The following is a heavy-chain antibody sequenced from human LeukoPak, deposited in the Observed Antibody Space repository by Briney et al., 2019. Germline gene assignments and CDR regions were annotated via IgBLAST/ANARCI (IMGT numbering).Heavy chain of an antibody. V-gene: IGHV3-30*02. CDR1: GFTFSSYG. D-gene: IGHD5-12*01. Sequence: GGSLRLSCAASGFTFSSYGMHWVRQAPGKGLEWVAFIRYDGSNKYYADSVKGRFTISRDNSKNTLYLQMNSLRAEDTAVYYCANGRSPWSGYVGGTYWGQGTLVTVSS. J-gene: IGHJ4*02. CDR3: ANGRSPWSGYVGGTY. CDR2: IRYDGSNK.